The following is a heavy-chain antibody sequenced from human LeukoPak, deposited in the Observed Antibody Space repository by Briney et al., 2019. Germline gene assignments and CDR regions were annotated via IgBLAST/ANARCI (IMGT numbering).Heavy chain of an antibody. D-gene: IGHD6-13*01. CDR3: ARKRRIAAAANWFDP. J-gene: IGHJ5*02. Sequence: SETLSLTCTVSGGSISSSSYYWGWIRQPPEKGLEWIGSIYYSGSTYYNPSLKSRVTISVDTSKNQFSLKLSSVTAADTAVYYCARKRRIAAAANWFDPWGQGTLVTVSS. CDR1: GGSISSSSYY. CDR2: IYYSGST. V-gene: IGHV4-39*07.